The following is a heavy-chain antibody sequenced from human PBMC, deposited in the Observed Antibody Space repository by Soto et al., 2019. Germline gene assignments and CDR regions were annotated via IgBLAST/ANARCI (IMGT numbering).Heavy chain of an antibody. CDR2: LNDSGGT. V-gene: IGHV4-34*01. J-gene: IGHJ1*01. CDR3: ARGRGGVQH. CDR1: GGSFSGYY. Sequence: VQLQQWGAGLLKPSETLSLTCAVYGGSFSGYYWSWIRQPPGKELEWIGELNDSGGTNYNASLKSRVRRSADTSKNQFSLKLNFVTAADTAGYYCARGRGGVQHWGQGTLVTVSS. D-gene: IGHD3-10*01.